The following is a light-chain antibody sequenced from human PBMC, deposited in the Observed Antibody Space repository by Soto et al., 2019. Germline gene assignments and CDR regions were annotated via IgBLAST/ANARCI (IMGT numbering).Light chain of an antibody. J-gene: IGKJ2*01. V-gene: IGKV3-20*01. CDR2: GAS. CDR3: QQYGSLPGT. Sequence: EIVLTQSPGTLSLSPGERATISCRASQSVSSLYLAWYQQKPGQAPRLLIYGASSRATSISDRFSGSGSGTVFTLTISRLEPEDFAVYYCQQYGSLPGTFGQGTKLEIK. CDR1: QSVSSLY.